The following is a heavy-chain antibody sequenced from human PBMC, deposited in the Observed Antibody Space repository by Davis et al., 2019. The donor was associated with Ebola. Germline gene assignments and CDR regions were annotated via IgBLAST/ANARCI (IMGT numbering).Heavy chain of an antibody. D-gene: IGHD3-10*01. Sequence: SETLSLTCTVSGGSISSSSYYWGWIRQPPGKGLEWIGSIYYSGSTYYNPSLKSRVTISVDTSKNQFSLKLSSVTAADTAVYYCARRKVLWFGELLYTFGWFDPWGQGTLVTVSS. V-gene: IGHV4-39*01. CDR2: IYYSGST. CDR1: GGSISSSSYY. J-gene: IGHJ5*02. CDR3: ARRKVLWFGELLYTFGWFDP.